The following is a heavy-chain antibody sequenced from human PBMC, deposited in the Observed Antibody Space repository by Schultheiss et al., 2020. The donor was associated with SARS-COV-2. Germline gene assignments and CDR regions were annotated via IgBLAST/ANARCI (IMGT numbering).Heavy chain of an antibody. V-gene: IGHV3-21*01. CDR3: ARDRGKGYYDSSGPTYYFDY. Sequence: GGSLRLSCAASGFTFSSYSMNWVRQAPGKGLEWVSSISSSSSYIYYADSVKGRFTISRDNAKNSLYLQMNSLRAEDTAVYYCARDRGKGYYDSSGPTYYFDYWGQGTLVTVSS. J-gene: IGHJ4*02. CDR2: ISSSSSYI. CDR1: GFTFSSYS. D-gene: IGHD3-22*01.